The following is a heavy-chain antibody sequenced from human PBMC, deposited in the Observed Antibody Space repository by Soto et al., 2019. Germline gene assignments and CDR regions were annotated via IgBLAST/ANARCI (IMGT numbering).Heavy chain of an antibody. CDR2: IIPIFGTA. D-gene: IGHD3-3*01. CDR3: AKPLRSAYYTDYYGVDV. V-gene: IGHV1-69*13. CDR1: GGTFSSYA. J-gene: IGHJ6*02. Sequence: SVKVSCKASGGTFSSYAISWVRQAPGQGLEWMGGIIPIFGTANYAQKFQGRVTITADESTSTAYMELSSLRSEDTAVYYCAKPLRSAYYTDYYGVDVWGQGTTVTVSS.